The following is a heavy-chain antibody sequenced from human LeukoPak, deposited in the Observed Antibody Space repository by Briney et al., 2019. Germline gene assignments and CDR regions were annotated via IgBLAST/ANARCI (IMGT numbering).Heavy chain of an antibody. CDR3: ASGSYYTNYFDY. D-gene: IGHD1-26*01. CDR1: GFTFSSHS. CDR2: ISSSSSYI. Sequence: GGSLRLSCAASGFTFSSHSMNWVRQAPGKGLEWVSSISSSSSYIYYADSVKGRFTISRDNAKNSLYLQMNSLRAEDTAVYYCASGSYYTNYFDYWGQGTLVTVSS. V-gene: IGHV3-21*01. J-gene: IGHJ4*02.